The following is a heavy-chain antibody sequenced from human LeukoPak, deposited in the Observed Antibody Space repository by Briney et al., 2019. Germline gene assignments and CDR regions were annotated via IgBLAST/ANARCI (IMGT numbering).Heavy chain of an antibody. CDR3: ARRVPSSGWDGYFDY. V-gene: IGHV4-31*03. J-gene: IGHJ4*02. D-gene: IGHD6-19*01. Sequence: SETLSLTCTVSGDSISSGGYYWSWIRQHPGKGLEWIGYISYSGSTYDNPSLKSRITTSVDTSKNQFSLKLSSVTAADTAVYYCARRVPSSGWDGYFDYWGQGTLVTVSS. CDR2: ISYSGST. CDR1: GDSISSGGYY.